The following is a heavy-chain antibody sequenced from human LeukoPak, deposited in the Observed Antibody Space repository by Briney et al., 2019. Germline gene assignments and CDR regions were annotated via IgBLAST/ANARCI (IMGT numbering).Heavy chain of an antibody. CDR2: VSGGGGTT. V-gene: IGHV3-23*01. D-gene: IGHD4-11*01. Sequence: GGSLRLSCAASGFTFTSFSMSWVRQAPGKGREWVSVVSGGGGTTYYADSVKGRFTISRDNSKNTLYLQMNSLRAEDTAVYYCAKDLQYMDVWGKGTTVTVSS. J-gene: IGHJ6*03. CDR1: GFTFTSFS. CDR3: AKDLQYMDV.